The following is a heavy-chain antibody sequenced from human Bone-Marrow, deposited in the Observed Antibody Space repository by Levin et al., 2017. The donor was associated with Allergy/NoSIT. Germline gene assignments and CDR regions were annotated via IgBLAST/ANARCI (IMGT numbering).Heavy chain of an antibody. CDR1: GFTFSTYA. CDR3: AKQGERTEDY. D-gene: IGHD1-1*01. Sequence: GGSLRLSCAASGFTFSTYAMSLVRQAPGKGPEWVSLISGSGGSTYYADSVKGRFTISRDNSKNTLYLQMNSLRAEDTAVYYCAKQGERTEDYWGQGTLVTVSS. CDR2: ISGSGGST. J-gene: IGHJ4*02. V-gene: IGHV3-23*01.